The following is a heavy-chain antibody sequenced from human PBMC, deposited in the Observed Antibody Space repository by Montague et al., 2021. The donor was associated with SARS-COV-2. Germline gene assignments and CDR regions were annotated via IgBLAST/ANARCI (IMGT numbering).Heavy chain of an antibody. Sequence: SETLSLTCTVSAGSINNHYWSWIRQTPGKELEWIAYVYFSLTASYNPSLKSRVTISVDTSRNQFSLQLTSVTAADTAVYYCARRPSSGWSFDYWGQGTQVSVSS. CDR3: ARRPSSGWSFDY. CDR1: AGSINNHY. V-gene: IGHV4-59*08. J-gene: IGHJ4*02. D-gene: IGHD6-19*01. CDR2: VYFSLTA.